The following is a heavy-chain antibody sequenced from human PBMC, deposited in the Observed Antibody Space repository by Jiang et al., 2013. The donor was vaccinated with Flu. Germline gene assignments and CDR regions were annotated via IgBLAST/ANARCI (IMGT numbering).Heavy chain of an antibody. J-gene: IGHJ4*02. Sequence: PGLVKPSQTLSLTCTVSGGSISSGSYYWSWIRQPAGKGLEWIGRIYTSGSTNYNPSLKSRVTISVDTSKNQFSLKLSSVTAADTAVYYCARDRGYSYGYYFDYWGQGTLVTVSS. D-gene: IGHD5-18*01. CDR2: IYTSGST. CDR3: ARDRGYSYGYYFDY. CDR1: GGSISSGSYY. V-gene: IGHV4-61*02.